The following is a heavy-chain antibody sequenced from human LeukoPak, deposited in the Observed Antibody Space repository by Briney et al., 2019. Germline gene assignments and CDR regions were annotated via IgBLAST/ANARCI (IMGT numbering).Heavy chain of an antibody. Sequence: PSETLSLTCAVYGGSFSGYYWGWIRQPPGKGLEWIGSIYHSGSTYYNPSLKSRVTMSVDTSKNQFSLKLSSVTAADTAVYYCARVAGSGSSKGAFDIWGQGTMVTVSS. D-gene: IGHD3-10*01. V-gene: IGHV4-38-2*01. CDR2: IYHSGST. CDR1: GGSFSGYY. J-gene: IGHJ3*02. CDR3: ARVAGSGSSKGAFDI.